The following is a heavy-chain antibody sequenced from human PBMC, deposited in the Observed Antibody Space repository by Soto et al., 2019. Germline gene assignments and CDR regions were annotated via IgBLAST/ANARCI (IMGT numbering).Heavy chain of an antibody. CDR1: GGTFSSYA. CDR3: ARSQDIVVVVNAFDI. V-gene: IGHV1-69*13. CDR2: IIPIFGTA. Sequence: SVKVSCKASGGTFSSYAISWVRQAPGQGLEWMGGIIPIFGTANYAQKFQGRVTITADESTSTAYMELSSLRSEDTAVYYCARSQDIVVVVNAFDIWGQGTMVTVSS. D-gene: IGHD2-15*01. J-gene: IGHJ3*02.